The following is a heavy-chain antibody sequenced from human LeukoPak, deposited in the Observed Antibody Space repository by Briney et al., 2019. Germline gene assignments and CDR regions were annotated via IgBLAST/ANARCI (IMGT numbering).Heavy chain of an antibody. V-gene: IGHV3-74*01. D-gene: IGHD6-13*01. Sequence: GGSLRLSCAASGITISGYWMHWVRHAPGKGLVWVSRINSDGSSTSYADSVKGRVTISRDNAKNTLYLQMNSLRAEDTAVNYCARDHQQLGNWFDPWGQGTLVTVSS. CDR2: INSDGSST. J-gene: IGHJ5*02. CDR3: ARDHQQLGNWFDP. CDR1: GITISGYW.